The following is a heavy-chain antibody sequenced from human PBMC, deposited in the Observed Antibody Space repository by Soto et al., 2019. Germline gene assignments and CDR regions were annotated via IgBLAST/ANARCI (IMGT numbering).Heavy chain of an antibody. CDR3: AREVAAAGGEYDY. V-gene: IGHV1-18*01. CDR1: GYTFTSYG. CDR2: INAYNGDT. J-gene: IGHJ4*02. Sequence: QVQLVQSGAEVKNPGASVKVSCKASGYTFTSYGIGWVRQAPGQGLEWMGWINAYNGDTNYAQKVQARVTMTTDTSTSTDYMEVRSLRSDDTAVYYCAREVAAAGGEYDYWGQGTLVTVSS. D-gene: IGHD6-13*01.